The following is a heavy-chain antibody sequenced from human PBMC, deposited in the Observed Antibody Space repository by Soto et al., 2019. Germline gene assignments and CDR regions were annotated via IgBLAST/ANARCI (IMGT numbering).Heavy chain of an antibody. CDR3: ARDQGVAAAGITWFDP. D-gene: IGHD6-13*01. CDR2: IHSSGST. J-gene: IGHJ5*02. V-gene: IGHV4-4*07. CDR1: GASMNSYH. Sequence: SETLSLTCTVSGASMNSYHWSWIRQPAGKGLEWIGHIHSSGSTNYNPSLKSRVTMSVDTSKNQFSLRLKSLTAADTAVYYCARDQGVAAAGITWFDPWGQGSLVTVSS.